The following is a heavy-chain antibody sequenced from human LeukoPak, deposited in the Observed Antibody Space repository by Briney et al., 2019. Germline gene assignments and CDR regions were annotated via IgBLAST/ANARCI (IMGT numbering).Heavy chain of an antibody. J-gene: IGHJ5*02. CDR1: GGSFSGYY. V-gene: IGHV4-34*01. D-gene: IGHD3-3*01. CDR2: MYYSGIT. Sequence: PSETLSLTCAVYGGSFSGYYWGWIRQPPGKGLEWVGSMYYSGITYYTPSLMSRVTISVDTSKNQFSLKLSSVTAADTAVYYCARSLNNDFWSGFYSNWFDPWGQGNLVIVSS. CDR3: ARSLNNDFWSGFYSNWFDP.